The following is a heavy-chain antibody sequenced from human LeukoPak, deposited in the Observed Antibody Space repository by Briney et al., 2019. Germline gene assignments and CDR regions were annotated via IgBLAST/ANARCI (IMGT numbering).Heavy chain of an antibody. CDR1: GFTFSSYS. D-gene: IGHD3-10*01. CDR3: ASGYGLWRY. J-gene: IGHJ4*02. V-gene: IGHV4-34*01. Sequence: GSLRLSCAASGFTFSSYSMNWVRQPPGKGLEWIGKISDSGSTYYSPSLRSRVTISIDMSKNQFSLKLSSVTATDTAVYYCASGYGLWRYWGQGTLVTVSS. CDR2: ISDSGST.